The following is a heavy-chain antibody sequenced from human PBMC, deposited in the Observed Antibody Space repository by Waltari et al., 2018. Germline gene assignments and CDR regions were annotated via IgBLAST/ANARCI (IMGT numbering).Heavy chain of an antibody. CDR1: GYSISSGYY. CDR3: ARQRLLPYYYYGMDV. D-gene: IGHD4-17*01. J-gene: IGHJ6*02. Sequence: QVQLQESGPGLVKPSETLSLTCAVSGYSISSGYYWGWIRQPPGKGLEWIGSIYHSGSTYCNPSLKSRVTISVDTSKNQFSLKLSSVTAADTADYYCARQRLLPYYYYGMDVWGQGTTVTVSS. CDR2: IYHSGST. V-gene: IGHV4-38-2*01.